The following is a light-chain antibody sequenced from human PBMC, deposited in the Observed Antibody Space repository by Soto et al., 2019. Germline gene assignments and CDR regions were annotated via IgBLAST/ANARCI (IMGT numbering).Light chain of an antibody. J-gene: IGKJ4*02. V-gene: IGKV3-15*01. CDR3: WQHNNWWPRT. CDR2: GAS. CDR1: QSVSSN. Sequence: EIVMTQSPATLSLSPGERVTLSCRASQSVSSNLAWYQQKVGQTPRLLIYGASTRATGIPARFSSGGSGREVIITISSRLHADYAAFYCWQHNNWWPRTFGGGTKVDIK.